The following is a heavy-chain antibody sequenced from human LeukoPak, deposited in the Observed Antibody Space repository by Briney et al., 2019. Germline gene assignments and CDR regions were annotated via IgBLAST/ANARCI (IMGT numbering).Heavy chain of an antibody. Sequence: ASVKVSCKASGYTFTDYFIHWVRQAPGQGLEWMGWINIISGGANYAQRFQGRVTMTRDTSISTAYMELSSLRSEDTAVYYCARGGIRYCSSTSCYTGWFDPWGQGTLVTVSS. D-gene: IGHD2-2*02. CDR2: INIISGGA. J-gene: IGHJ5*02. CDR1: GYTFTDYF. CDR3: ARGGIRYCSSTSCYTGWFDP. V-gene: IGHV1-2*02.